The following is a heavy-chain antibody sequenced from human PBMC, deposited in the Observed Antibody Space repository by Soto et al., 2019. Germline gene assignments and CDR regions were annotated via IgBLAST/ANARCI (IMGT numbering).Heavy chain of an antibody. CDR1: GGSINSVDYY. CDR2: IYDSGKT. D-gene: IGHD4-17*01. CDR3: ARGPTTDKVDF. J-gene: IGHJ4*02. V-gene: IGHV4-30-4*01. Sequence: SETLSLTCTVSGGSINSVDYYWSWIRQPPGKGLEWIGHIYDSGKTYSNPSLKSQVTISVDTSKSQFSLKLTSVTAADTAVYYCARGPTTDKVDFWGQGTLVT.